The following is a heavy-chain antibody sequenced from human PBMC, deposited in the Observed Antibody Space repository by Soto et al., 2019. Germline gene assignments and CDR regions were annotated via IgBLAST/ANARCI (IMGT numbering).Heavy chain of an antibody. D-gene: IGHD5-12*01. V-gene: IGHV3-11*01. J-gene: IGHJ6*02. CDR1: GFTFSDHF. CDR2: ITSGGDNL. CDR3: ARVEDGYNLYGIDV. Sequence: GSLRLSCAASGFTFSDHFMSWIRQAPGKGLEWVSYITSGGDNLYYGDSVKGRFTISRDNAKNSLYLQMNSLRAEDTAVYYCARVEDGYNLYGIDVWGQGTTVTVSS.